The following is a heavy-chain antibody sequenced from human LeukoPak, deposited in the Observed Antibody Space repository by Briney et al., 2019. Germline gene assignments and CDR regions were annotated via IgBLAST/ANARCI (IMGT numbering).Heavy chain of an antibody. CDR3: ARVMGQPGDYYYMDV. CDR1: GFTFSDCY. V-gene: IGHV3-11*01. D-gene: IGHD1-14*01. CDR2: ISSSGSTI. Sequence: GGSLRLSCAASGFTFSDCYMSWIRQAPGKGLEWVSYISSSGSTIYYADSVKGRFTISRDNAKNSLYLQMNSLRAEDTAVYYCARVMGQPGDYYYMDVWGKGTTVSVSS. J-gene: IGHJ6*03.